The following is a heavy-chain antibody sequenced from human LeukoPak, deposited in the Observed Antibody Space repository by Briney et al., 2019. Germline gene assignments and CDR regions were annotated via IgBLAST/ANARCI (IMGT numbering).Heavy chain of an antibody. Sequence: GGSLRLSCAASGFTLSSYWMSWVRQAPGKGLEWVANIKQDGSEKYYVDSVKGRFTISRDNAKNSLYLQMNSLRAEDTAVYYCARERDGYNYGYYFDYWGQGTLVTVSS. D-gene: IGHD5-24*01. CDR2: IKQDGSEK. J-gene: IGHJ4*02. CDR1: GFTLSSYW. CDR3: ARERDGYNYGYYFDY. V-gene: IGHV3-7*01.